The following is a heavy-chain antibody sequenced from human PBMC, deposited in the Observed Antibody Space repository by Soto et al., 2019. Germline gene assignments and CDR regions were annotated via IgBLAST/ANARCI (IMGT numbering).Heavy chain of an antibody. D-gene: IGHD3-9*01. V-gene: IGHV3-23*01. CDR1: GFTFNTYA. CDR2: ISASGNSK. J-gene: IGHJ3*02. Sequence: EVQLLESGGGLVQPGGSLRLSCAASGFTFNTYAMSWVRQVPGKGLEWVSAISASGNSKYYTDSVKGRFTISRDTSKNTLYLLMDSLTAEDTALYYCAKHRDILTGYHVRWGAFDIWGQGTMVTVSS. CDR3: AKHRDILTGYHVRWGAFDI.